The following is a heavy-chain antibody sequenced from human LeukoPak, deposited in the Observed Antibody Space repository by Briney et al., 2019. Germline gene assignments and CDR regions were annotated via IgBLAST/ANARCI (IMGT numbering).Heavy chain of an antibody. J-gene: IGHJ3*02. CDR3: ARGRYDFWSGYYPKTTSGAFDI. CDR2: INHSGST. CDR1: GGSFSGYY. Sequence: SETLSLTCAVYGGSFSGYYWSWIRQPPGKGLKWIGEINHSGSTNYNPSLKSRVTISVDTSKNQFSLKLSSVTAADTAVYYCARGRYDFWSGYYPKTTSGAFDIWGQGTMVTVSS. D-gene: IGHD3-3*01. V-gene: IGHV4-34*01.